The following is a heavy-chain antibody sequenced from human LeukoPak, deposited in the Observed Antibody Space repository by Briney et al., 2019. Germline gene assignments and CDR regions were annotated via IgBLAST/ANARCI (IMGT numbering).Heavy chain of an antibody. CDR1: GGSFSGYY. D-gene: IGHD2-2*01. J-gene: IGHJ6*03. Sequence: SETLSLTCAVYGGSFSGYYWSWIRQPPGKGLEWIGEINHSGSTNYNPSLKSRVTISVDTSKNQFSLKLSSVTAADTAVYYCARYCSSTSCYPPMDVWGKGTTVTVSS. CDR3: ARYCSSTSCYPPMDV. CDR2: INHSGST. V-gene: IGHV4-34*01.